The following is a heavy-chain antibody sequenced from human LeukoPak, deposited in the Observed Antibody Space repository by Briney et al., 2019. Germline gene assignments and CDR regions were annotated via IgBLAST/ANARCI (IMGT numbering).Heavy chain of an antibody. J-gene: IGHJ6*04. CDR2: ISSSSSYI. V-gene: IGHV3-21*01. D-gene: IGHD3-10*01. CDR1: GFTFSSYS. Sequence: GGSLRHSCAASGFTFSSYSMNWVRQAPGKGLEWVSSISSSSSYIYYADSVKGRFTISRDNAKNSLYLQMYSLRAEDTAVYYCARDLWFGESTERPYHYGMDVWGKGTTVTVSS. CDR3: ARDLWFGESTERPYHYGMDV.